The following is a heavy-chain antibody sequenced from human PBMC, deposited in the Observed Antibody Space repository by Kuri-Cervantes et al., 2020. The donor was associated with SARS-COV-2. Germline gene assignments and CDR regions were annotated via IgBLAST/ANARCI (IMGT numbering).Heavy chain of an antibody. CDR1: GGSISSGDYY. CDR2: IYYSGST. V-gene: IGHV4-30-4*08. Sequence: LRLSCTVSGGSISSGDYYWSWIRQPPGKGLEWIGYIYYSGSTYYNPSLKSRVTISVDTSKNQFSLKLSSVTAADTAVYYCARVDCDFWSGYSPTVDYWGQGTLVTVSS. J-gene: IGHJ4*02. CDR3: ARVDCDFWSGYSPTVDY. D-gene: IGHD3-3*01.